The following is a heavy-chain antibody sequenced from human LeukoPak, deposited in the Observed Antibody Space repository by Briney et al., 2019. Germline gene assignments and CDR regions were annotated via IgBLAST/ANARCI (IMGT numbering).Heavy chain of an antibody. CDR1: GYTFTRHH. CDR3: ARGQLIEGVAGHGIDV. Sequence: ASVKVSCKASGYTFTRHHLQWVRQAPGQGLEWMGRINPNDGYTTYAQNFQGRLTMTTDRSTSAVYMELSSLRSEDTAVCFCARGQLIEGVAGHGIDVWGKGTTVIVSS. V-gene: IGHV1-46*01. CDR2: INPNDGYT. J-gene: IGHJ6*04. D-gene: IGHD1-1*01.